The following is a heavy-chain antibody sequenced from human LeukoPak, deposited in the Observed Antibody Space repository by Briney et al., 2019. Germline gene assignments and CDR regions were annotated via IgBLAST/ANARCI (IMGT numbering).Heavy chain of an antibody. CDR3: ARTLWFGELLGYYGMDV. CDR1: GGSISSSNW. D-gene: IGHD3-10*01. CDR2: IYHSGST. V-gene: IGHV4-4*02. Sequence: KPSETLSLTCAVSGGSISSSNWWSWVRQPPGKGLEWIGEIYHSGSTNYNPSLKSRVTISVDKSKNQFSLKLSSVTAADTAVYYCARTLWFGELLGYYGMDVWGKGTTVTVSS. J-gene: IGHJ6*04.